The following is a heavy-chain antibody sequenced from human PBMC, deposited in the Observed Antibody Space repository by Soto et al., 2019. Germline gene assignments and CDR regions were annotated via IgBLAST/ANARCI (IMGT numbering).Heavy chain of an antibody. CDR3: ARSRDGHLYYFDY. Sequence: QSTLKESGPTLVKPTQTLTLTCTFSGFSLTPSGVGVGWIRQPPGKALEWLALIYWEGDKRSSPSLENRLTITKDTSKHQVVLTMTNMDPVDTGTYCCARSRDGHLYYFDYWGQGTLVTVSS. CDR1: GFSLTPSGVG. V-gene: IGHV2-5*02. J-gene: IGHJ4*02. D-gene: IGHD2-8*01. CDR2: IYWEGDK.